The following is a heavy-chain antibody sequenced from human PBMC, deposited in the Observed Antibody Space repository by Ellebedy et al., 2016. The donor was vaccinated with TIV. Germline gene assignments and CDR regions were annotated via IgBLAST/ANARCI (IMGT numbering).Heavy chain of an antibody. CDR3: ATEAAGTYNFDY. D-gene: IGHD5-18*01. Sequence: ASVKVSCXASAYTFTSYLIHWVRQAPGQGLEWMGVINPSAGFTNYAQKFQDSRVTLTRDTSTITVYMEMSSLRSEDTAVYYCATEAAGTYNFDYWGQGTLVTVSS. CDR2: INPSAGFT. V-gene: IGHV1-46*01. CDR1: AYTFTSYL. J-gene: IGHJ4*02.